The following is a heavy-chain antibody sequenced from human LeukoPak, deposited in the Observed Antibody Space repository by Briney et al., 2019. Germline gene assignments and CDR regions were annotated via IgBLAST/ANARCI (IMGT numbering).Heavy chain of an antibody. CDR3: ARGFPFGSGSYLDY. D-gene: IGHD3-10*01. Sequence: GASVKVSCKASGYTFNTYAMHWVRQAPGQRLEWMGWINAGNGNTKYSQEFQGRVTITRDTSASTAYMELSSLRSEDMAVYYCARGFPFGSGSYLDYWGQGTLVTVSS. CDR1: GYTFNTYA. J-gene: IGHJ4*02. CDR2: INAGNGNT. V-gene: IGHV1-3*03.